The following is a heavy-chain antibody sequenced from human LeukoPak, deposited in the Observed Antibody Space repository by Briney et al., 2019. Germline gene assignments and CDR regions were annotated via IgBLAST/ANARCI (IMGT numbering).Heavy chain of an antibody. CDR1: GGSFIGDY. CDR2: INHSGST. CDR3: ASSGIAAAGTDY. D-gene: IGHD6-13*01. Sequence: SETLSLTCAVYGGSFIGDYCSWVRQPPGKVLEWIGEINHSGSTNYNPSLKSRVTISVDTSKNQFSLKLTSLTATDTAVYSWASSGIAAAGTDYWGQGTLVTVSS. J-gene: IGHJ4*02. V-gene: IGHV4-34*01.